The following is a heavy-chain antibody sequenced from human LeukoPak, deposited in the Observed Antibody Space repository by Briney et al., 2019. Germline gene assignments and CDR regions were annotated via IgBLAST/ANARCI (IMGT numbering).Heavy chain of an antibody. CDR1: GFSVSDYF. D-gene: IGHD5-12*01. CDR3: ARGRASTTIFDY. V-gene: IGHV3-53*01. J-gene: IGHJ4*02. Sequence: GGSLRLSCAASGFSVSDYFMAWVRQAPGKGLQWVSHIDRGGVTEDADSVKGRFTVFRDTSRNILQMSSLRADDTAMYYCARGRASTTIFDYWGQGTLVTVSS. CDR2: IDRGGVT.